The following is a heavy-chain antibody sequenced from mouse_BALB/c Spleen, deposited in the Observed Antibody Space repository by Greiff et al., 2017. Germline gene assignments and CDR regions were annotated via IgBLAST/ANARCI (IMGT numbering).Heavy chain of an antibody. CDR3: ARGYYGSSYGY. J-gene: IGHJ2*01. CDR1: GFNIKDYY. CDR2: IDPENGNT. D-gene: IGHD1-1*01. V-gene: IGHV14-1*02. Sequence: VQLKQSGAELVRPGALVKLSCKASGFNIKDYYMHWVKQRPEQGLEWIGWIDPENGNTIYDPKFQGKASITADTSSNTAYLQLSSLTSEDTAVYYCARGYYGSSYGYWGQGTTLTVSS.